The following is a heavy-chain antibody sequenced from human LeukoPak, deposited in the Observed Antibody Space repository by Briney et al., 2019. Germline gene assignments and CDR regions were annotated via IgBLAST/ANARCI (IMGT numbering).Heavy chain of an antibody. J-gene: IGHJ2*01. V-gene: IGHV4-39*01. Sequence: SETLSLTCTVSGGSLSSSYYYWGWIRQPPGKGLEWIGSIYYSGSTSYNPSLKSRVTISVDTSKNQFSLKLNSVAAADTAVYYCARHWKWPWYFDLWGRGTLVTVSS. CDR3: ARHWKWPWYFDL. CDR1: GGSLSSSYYY. D-gene: IGHD5-12*01. CDR2: IYYSGST.